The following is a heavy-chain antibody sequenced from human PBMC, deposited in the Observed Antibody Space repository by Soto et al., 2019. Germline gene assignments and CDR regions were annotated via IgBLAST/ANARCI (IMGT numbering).Heavy chain of an antibody. CDR1: GYTFTNYD. V-gene: IGHV1-8*01. CDR2: VNPNSGNT. CDR3: VRGKDYYYGMDV. Sequence: QVQLVQSGAEVKKPGASVKVSCKASGYTFTNYDINWVRRATGQGLEWMGWVNPNSGNTGNAQKFQGRPTMTRNTAISTAYMELSSLTSEDTAVYYCVRGKDYYYGMDVWGQGTTVTVSS. J-gene: IGHJ6*02.